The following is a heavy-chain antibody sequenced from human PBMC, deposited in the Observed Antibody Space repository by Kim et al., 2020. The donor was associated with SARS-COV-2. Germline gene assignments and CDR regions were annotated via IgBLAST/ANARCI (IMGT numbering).Heavy chain of an antibody. CDR3: AKDTLGDSYVQYCLDY. J-gene: IGHJ4*02. Sequence: SVKFRCTISRDNSKNTLYLQMNSLRAEDTAVYYCAKDTLGDSYVQYCLDYWGQGTLVTVSS. D-gene: IGHD5-18*01. V-gene: IGHV3-33*06.